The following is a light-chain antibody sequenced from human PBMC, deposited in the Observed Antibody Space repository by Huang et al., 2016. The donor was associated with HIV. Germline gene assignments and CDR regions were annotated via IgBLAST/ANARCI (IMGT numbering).Light chain of an antibody. J-gene: IGKJ2*01. CDR3: QQRSAWPRT. V-gene: IGKV3-11*01. Sequence: EIVLTQSPATLSLSPGESATLSCMTSQSIFNDLAWSQQRPGQATRLLIYDASNRATGVSARFSGSGAGTDFALTISNLEPEDFAVYYCQQRSAWPRTFGQGTKLEI. CDR1: QSIFND. CDR2: DAS.